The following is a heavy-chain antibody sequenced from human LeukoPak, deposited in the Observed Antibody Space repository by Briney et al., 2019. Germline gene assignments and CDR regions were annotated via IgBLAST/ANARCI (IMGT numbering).Heavy chain of an antibody. CDR1: GFTVSNNY. V-gene: IGHV3-23*01. CDR3: AKGYYDILTDYFHNWFNP. Sequence: GGSLRLSCTVSGFTVSNNYMSWVRRAPGKGLEWVSTISGRGGSTFYADSVKGRFTISRDNSKNTLYLQMNSLRADDTAVYYCAKGYYDILTDYFHNWFNPWGQGTLVIVSS. D-gene: IGHD3-9*01. J-gene: IGHJ5*02. CDR2: ISGRGGST.